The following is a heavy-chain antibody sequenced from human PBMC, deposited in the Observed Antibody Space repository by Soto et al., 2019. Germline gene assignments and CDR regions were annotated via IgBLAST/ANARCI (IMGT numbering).Heavy chain of an antibody. CDR3: VHAVGMATIFAH. CDR1: GFIFSSYA. D-gene: IGHD1-26*01. J-gene: IGHJ4*02. CDR2: IGGGGGSI. Sequence: PGGSLRLSCEASGFIFSSYAMSWVRQAPGKGLEWVAAIGGGGGSIYYADSVKGRFSISRDNSKNTLYLQMNSLRAEDTALYFCVHAVGMATIFAHWGKGTKVTVS. V-gene: IGHV3-23*01.